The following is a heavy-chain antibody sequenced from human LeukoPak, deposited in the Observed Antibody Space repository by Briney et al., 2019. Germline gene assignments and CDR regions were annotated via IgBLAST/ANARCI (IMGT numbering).Heavy chain of an antibody. D-gene: IGHD3-22*01. CDR1: GGSISSGDYY. J-gene: IGHJ5*02. V-gene: IGHV4-30-4*01. Sequence: SETLSLTCTVSGGSISSGDYYWSWIRQPPGTGLEWLAYMYYSGSTYHNPPLKSRVTMSADTSKNQLSLKLSSVTAADTAVYYCARPYYYDSRIDPWGQGILVTVSS. CDR3: ARPYYYDSRIDP. CDR2: MYYSGST.